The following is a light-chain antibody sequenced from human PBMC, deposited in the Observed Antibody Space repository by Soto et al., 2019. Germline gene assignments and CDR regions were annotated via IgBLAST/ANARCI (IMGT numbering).Light chain of an antibody. J-gene: IGKJ1*01. CDR1: QSVSSN. Sequence: EIVMTQSPATLSVSAGERATLSCRASQSVSSNLAWYQQKPGQAPRLLIYGASTRATGIPARFSGSGSGTEFTLTISSLQSEDFVVYYCQQYNNWPRTFGQGTKVEI. CDR3: QQYNNWPRT. CDR2: GAS. V-gene: IGKV3-15*01.